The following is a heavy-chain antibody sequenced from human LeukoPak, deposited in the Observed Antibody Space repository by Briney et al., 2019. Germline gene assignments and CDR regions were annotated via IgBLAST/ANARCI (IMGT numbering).Heavy chain of an antibody. J-gene: IGHJ4*02. CDR2: ISGYNGNT. CDR3: ARDEGGSGWRFDY. Sequence: ASVKVSCKASGYTFTNYGISWVRQAPGQGLEWMGWISGYNGNTNYAQKLQGRVTMPTTTSTSTAYMDLRSLRSDDTAVYYCARDEGGSGWRFDYWGQGTLVTVSS. D-gene: IGHD6-19*01. CDR1: GYTFTNYG. V-gene: IGHV1-18*04.